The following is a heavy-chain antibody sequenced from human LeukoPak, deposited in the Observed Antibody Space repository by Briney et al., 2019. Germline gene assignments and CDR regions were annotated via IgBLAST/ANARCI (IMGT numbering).Heavy chain of an antibody. CDR3: AKGGVLAYFDY. Sequence: GGSLRLSCAASGFTFSDYYMSWIRQAPGKGLEWVSAISGSGGSTYYADSVKGRFTISRDNSKNTLYLQMNSLRAEDTAVYYCAKGGVLAYFDYWGQGTLVTVSS. D-gene: IGHD3-3*01. CDR2: ISGSGGST. CDR1: GFTFSDYY. J-gene: IGHJ4*02. V-gene: IGHV3-23*01.